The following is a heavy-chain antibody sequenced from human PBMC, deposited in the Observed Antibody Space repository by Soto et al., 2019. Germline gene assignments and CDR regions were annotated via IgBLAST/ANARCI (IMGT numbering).Heavy chain of an antibody. Sequence: EVQLVESGGGLVQPGRSLRLSCAASGFTFDDYAMHWVRQAPGKGLEWVTGISWNSDTIGYADSVKGRFTISRDNAKNSLYLQMNGLRAEDRAFYYCARDVWSRASGPPDSWGQGTLVTVSS. V-gene: IGHV3-9*01. CDR3: ARDVWSRASGPPDS. D-gene: IGHD3-10*01. CDR2: ISWNSDTI. J-gene: IGHJ4*02. CDR1: GFTFDDYA.